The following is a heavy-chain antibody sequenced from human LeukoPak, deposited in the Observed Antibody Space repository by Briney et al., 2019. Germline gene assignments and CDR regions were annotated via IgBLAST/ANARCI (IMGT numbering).Heavy chain of an antibody. Sequence: PGGSLRLSCAASGFTFSSYSMNWVRQAPGKGLEWVSSISSSSYIYYADSVKGRFTISRDNAKNSLYLQMNSLRAEDTAVYYCARDLYYYDSSGYYYESYFDYWGQGTLVTVSS. D-gene: IGHD3-22*01. J-gene: IGHJ4*02. V-gene: IGHV3-21*01. CDR3: ARDLYYYDSSGYYYESYFDY. CDR1: GFTFSSYS. CDR2: ISSSSYI.